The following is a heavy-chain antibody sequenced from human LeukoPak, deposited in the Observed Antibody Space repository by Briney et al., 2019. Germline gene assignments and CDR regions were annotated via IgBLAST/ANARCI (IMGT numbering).Heavy chain of an antibody. D-gene: IGHD3-22*01. CDR3: ARALDYYDSSGYYHDGFDY. V-gene: IGHV3-66*01. CDR1: GFTVSSNY. J-gene: IGHJ4*02. Sequence: GGSLRLSCAASGFTVSSNYMSWVRQAPGKGLEWVSVIYSGGSTYYADSVKGRFTISRDNSKNTLYLQMNSLRAEDTAVYYCARALDYYDSSGYYHDGFDYWGQGTLVTVSS. CDR2: IYSGGST.